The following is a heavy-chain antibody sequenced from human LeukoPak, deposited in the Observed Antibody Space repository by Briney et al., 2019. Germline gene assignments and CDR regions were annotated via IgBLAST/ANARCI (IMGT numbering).Heavy chain of an antibody. V-gene: IGHV3-33*01. CDR1: GFTFSSYG. CDR3: ARGHSLLDSSSSLQNFDY. D-gene: IGHD6-13*01. J-gene: IGHJ4*02. Sequence: PGGSLRLSCAASGFTFSSYGMHWVRQAPGKGLEWVAVIWYDGSNKYYADSVKGRFTISGDNSKNTLYLQMNSLRAEDTAVYYCARGHSLLDSSSSLQNFDYWGQGTLVTVSS. CDR2: IWYDGSNK.